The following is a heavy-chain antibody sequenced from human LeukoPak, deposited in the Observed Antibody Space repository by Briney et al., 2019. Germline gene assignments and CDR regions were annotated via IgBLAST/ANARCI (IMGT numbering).Heavy chain of an antibody. CDR2: INPNSGGT. Sequence: ASVKVSCKASGYTFTGYYMHWVRQAPGQGLEWMGRINPNSGGTNYAQKFQGRVTMTRDTSISTAYMELSRLRSDDTAVYYCARGLAVAHPWDYWGQGTLVTVSS. V-gene: IGHV1-2*06. D-gene: IGHD6-19*01. CDR1: GYTFTGYY. CDR3: ARGLAVAHPWDY. J-gene: IGHJ4*02.